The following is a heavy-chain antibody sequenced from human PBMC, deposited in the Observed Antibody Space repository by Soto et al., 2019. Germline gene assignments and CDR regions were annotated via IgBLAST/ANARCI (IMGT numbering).Heavy chain of an antibody. CDR2: ISQSYSYT. V-gene: IGHV3-11*06. J-gene: IGHJ4*02. Sequence: GGSLRLSCAASGFSIRDYYMNWIRQAPGKGLEWLAYISQSYSYTNYADSVKGRFTISRDNANDSVYLQMNSLRAADTGVYYCASHPLNWSDADSWGQGVLVTVSS. CDR3: ASHPLNWSDADS. CDR1: GFSIRDYY. D-gene: IGHD1-1*01.